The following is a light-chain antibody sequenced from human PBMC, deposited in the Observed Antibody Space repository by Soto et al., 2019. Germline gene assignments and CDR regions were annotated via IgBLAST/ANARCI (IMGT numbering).Light chain of an antibody. V-gene: IGKV1-39*01. CDR2: GAS. CDR1: RSISTY. J-gene: IGKJ2*01. CDR3: QQTYTTPRT. Sequence: DIQMTQSPSSLSASVGDRVTITCRASRSISTYLHWYQQKPGKAPKLLIYGASILQSGVPSTFSGSGSGTDFTLTISSLQPEDFATYYCQQTYTTPRTFGQGTKLEI.